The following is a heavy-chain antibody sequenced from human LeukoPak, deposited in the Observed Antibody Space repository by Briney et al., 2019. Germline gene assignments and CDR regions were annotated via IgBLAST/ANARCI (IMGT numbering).Heavy chain of an antibody. CDR3: ARGLYSIVDY. Sequence: SETLSLTCTVSGGSISSGGYYWSWIRRHPGKGLEWMGYIDYSGSTYYNPSLKSRVTISRDTSKNQFSLKLSSVTAADTAVYYCARGLYSIVDYWGQGTLVTVSS. V-gene: IGHV4-31*03. CDR1: GGSISSGGYY. D-gene: IGHD2-8*01. J-gene: IGHJ4*02. CDR2: IDYSGST.